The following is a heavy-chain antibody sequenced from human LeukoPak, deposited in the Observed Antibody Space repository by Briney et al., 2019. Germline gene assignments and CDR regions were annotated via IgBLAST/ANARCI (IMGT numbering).Heavy chain of an antibody. J-gene: IGHJ4*02. CDR2: MNPNSGNT. CDR3: ARHLDNSGPIDY. CDR1: GYTFTSYD. D-gene: IGHD3-22*01. V-gene: IGHV1-8*01. Sequence: ASVKVSCKASGYTFTSYDINWVRQATGQGLEWMGWMNPNSGNTGYAQKFQGRVTMTRNTSISTAYMELSSLRSEDTAVYYCARHLDNSGPIDYWGQGTLVTVSS.